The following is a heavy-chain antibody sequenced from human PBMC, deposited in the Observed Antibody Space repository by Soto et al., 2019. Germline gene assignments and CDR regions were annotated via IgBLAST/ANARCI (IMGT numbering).Heavy chain of an antibody. CDR2: VSPNGQGI. J-gene: IGHJ4*02. V-gene: IGHV3-23*01. CDR1: GFIFRDYY. Sequence: PGGSLRLSCAASGFIFRDYYISWIRQAPGKGLEWVSAVSPNGQGIYYADSVRGRFTISRDFSKNTVFLHMDSLRAEDTAVYYCAKDRDYPRDYFHYWGQGTLVTVSS. CDR3: AKDRDYPRDYFHY. D-gene: IGHD3-10*01.